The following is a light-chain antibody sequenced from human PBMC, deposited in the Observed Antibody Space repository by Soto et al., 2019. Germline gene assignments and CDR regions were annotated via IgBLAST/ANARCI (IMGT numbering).Light chain of an antibody. CDR2: DAS. J-gene: IGKJ4*01. CDR3: QQYNRWPLT. CDR1: QSIYDK. V-gene: IGKV3-15*01. Sequence: EIVMEQSPATLSVSPGERVSLSCRASQSIYDKLAWYQQKPGQTPRLLIYDASTRATGISGSFSGSGSGTEFTLTISSLQSEDFAVYYCQQYNRWPLTFGGGTKVDIK.